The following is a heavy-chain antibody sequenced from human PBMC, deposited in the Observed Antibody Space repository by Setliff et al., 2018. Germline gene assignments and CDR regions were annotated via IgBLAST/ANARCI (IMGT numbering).Heavy chain of an antibody. CDR3: ARQATDY. Sequence: PGGSLRLSCAASGFTFSSYAMSWVRQAPGKGLEWVSKITASADNTYYADSVKGRFTISRDNSKNTLYLQMNSLRAEDTALYYCARQATDYWGQGTLVTVSS. CDR2: ITASADNT. J-gene: IGHJ4*02. CDR1: GFTFSSYA. V-gene: IGHV3-23*01.